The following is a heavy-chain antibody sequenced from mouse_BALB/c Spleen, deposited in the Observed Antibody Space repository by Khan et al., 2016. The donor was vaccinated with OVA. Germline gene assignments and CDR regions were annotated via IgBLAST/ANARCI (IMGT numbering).Heavy chain of an antibody. D-gene: IGHD1-1*01. CDR2: IDPSKSET. CDR1: GYTFTSFW. V-gene: IGHV1-61*01. J-gene: IGHJ3*01. Sequence: VQLQESGPELVRPGASVKLSCKASGYTFTSFWISWVKQRPGQGLEWIGMIDPSKSETRLNQKFKDKAALTVDKSTNTAYLQLSSLTSEDSAVYCCARGGYGSPFAYWGQGTLVTVSA. CDR3: ARGGYGSPFAY.